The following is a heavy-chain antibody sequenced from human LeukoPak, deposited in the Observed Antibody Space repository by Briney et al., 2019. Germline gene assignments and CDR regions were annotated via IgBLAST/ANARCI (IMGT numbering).Heavy chain of an antibody. CDR3: ARERGKKYYFDY. D-gene: IGHD3-10*01. CDR2: IKQDGSEK. J-gene: IGHJ4*02. V-gene: IGHV3-7*01. Sequence: GSLRLSCAASGFHFSSYWMSWVRQAPGEGLEGVANIKQDGSEKYYVDSVKGRFTISRDNSKNTLYLQMNSLRAEDTAVYYCARERGKKYYFDYWGQGTLVTVSS. CDR1: GFHFSSYW.